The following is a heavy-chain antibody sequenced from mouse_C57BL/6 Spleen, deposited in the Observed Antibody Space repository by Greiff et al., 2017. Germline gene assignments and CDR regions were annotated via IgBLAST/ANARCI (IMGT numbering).Heavy chain of an antibody. D-gene: IGHD4-1*01. V-gene: IGHV1-26*01. Sequence: VQLQQSGPELVKPGASVKISCKASGYTFTDYYMNWVKQSHGKSLEWIGDINPNNGGTSYNQKFKGKATLTVDKSSSTAYMELRSLTSEDSAVYYCAREELGKGPYYFDYWGQGTTLTVSS. J-gene: IGHJ2*01. CDR2: INPNNGGT. CDR3: AREELGKGPYYFDY. CDR1: GYTFTDYY.